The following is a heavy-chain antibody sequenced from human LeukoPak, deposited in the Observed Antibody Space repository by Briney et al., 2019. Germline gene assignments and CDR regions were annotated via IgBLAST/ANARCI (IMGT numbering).Heavy chain of an antibody. D-gene: IGHD1-26*01. CDR1: GGSISSYY. CDR2: ISYSGST. J-gene: IGHJ3*02. CDR3: ARETRLHSGSYSNDAFDI. Sequence: PSETLSLTCTVSGGSISSYYWSWIRQPPGKGLGWMGYISYSGSTDYNPSLKSRVTISLDTSKNQFSLRLSSVTAADTAVYYCARETRLHSGSYSNDAFDIWGQGTMVTVSS. V-gene: IGHV4-59*01.